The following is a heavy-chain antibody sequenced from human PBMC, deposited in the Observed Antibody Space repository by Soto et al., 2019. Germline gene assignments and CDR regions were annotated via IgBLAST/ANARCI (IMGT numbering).Heavy chain of an antibody. CDR1: GDSVSSNSAA. V-gene: IGHV6-1*01. D-gene: IGHD6-19*01. CDR3: ARDGQWLVQGTQNYYYGMDV. Sequence: SQTLSLTCAISGDSVSSNSAAWNWIRQSPSRGLEWLGRTYYRSKWYNDYAVSVKSRITINPDTSKNQFSLQLNSVTPEDTAVYYCARDGQWLVQGTQNYYYGMDVWGQGTTVTVS. J-gene: IGHJ6*02. CDR2: TYYRSKWYN.